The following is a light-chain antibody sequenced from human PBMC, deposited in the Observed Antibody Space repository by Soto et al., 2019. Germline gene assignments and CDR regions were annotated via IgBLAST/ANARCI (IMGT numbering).Light chain of an antibody. J-gene: IGLJ1*01. CDR2: GNT. Sequence: QSVLTQPPSVSGAPGQRVTISCTGSSSNIGAGYDVHWYLQLPGTAPKLLIYGNTNRPSGVPDRFSGSKSGSSASLAITGLQAEEEANYYCQSHDSSLHASALGTGTKFPV. V-gene: IGLV1-40*01. CDR1: SSNIGAGYD. CDR3: QSHDSSLHASA.